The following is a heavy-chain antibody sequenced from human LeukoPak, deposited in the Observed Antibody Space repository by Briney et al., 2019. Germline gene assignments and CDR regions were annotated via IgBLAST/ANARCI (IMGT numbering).Heavy chain of an antibody. J-gene: IGHJ4*02. Sequence: GGSLTLSCTDSGNNSDDYGMSWVRQGPRRGLEWVAGINWDGGATAYADSVKGRFTITRDHAKNSLLLQMKSLRAEDTGLYFCARDLSSSWYSLGYWGQGILVTVSS. CDR3: ARDLSSSWYSLGY. CDR2: INWDGGAT. CDR1: GNNSDDYG. D-gene: IGHD6-13*01. V-gene: IGHV3-20*04.